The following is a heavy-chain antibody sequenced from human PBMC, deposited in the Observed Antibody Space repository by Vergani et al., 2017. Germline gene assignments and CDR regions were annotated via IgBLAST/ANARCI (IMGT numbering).Heavy chain of an antibody. CDR3: AKDICNFWSGNYYYGMDV. CDR2: ISWNSGST. J-gene: IGHJ6*02. D-gene: IGHD3-3*01. CDR1: GFTFDDYA. V-gene: IGHV3-9*01. Sequence: EVQLVESGGGLVQPGRSLRLSCAASGFTFDDYAMHWVRQAPGKGLEWVSGISWNSGSTGYADSVKGRFTISRDNAKNSLYLQMNSLRAEDTALYYCAKDICNFWSGNYYYGMDVWGQGTTVTVSS.